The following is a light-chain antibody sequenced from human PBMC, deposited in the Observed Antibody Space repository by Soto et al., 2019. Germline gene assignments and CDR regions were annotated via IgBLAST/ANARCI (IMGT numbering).Light chain of an antibody. J-gene: IGKJ2*01. CDR1: QSISSW. Sequence: DIQTTQSPSTLSASVGDRVTITCRASQSISSWLAWYQQKPGKAPKLLIYDASSLESGVPSRFSGSGSGTEFTLTISSLQPDDFATYYCQQYNSYSPATFGQGTKLEIK. CDR2: DAS. CDR3: QQYNSYSPAT. V-gene: IGKV1-5*01.